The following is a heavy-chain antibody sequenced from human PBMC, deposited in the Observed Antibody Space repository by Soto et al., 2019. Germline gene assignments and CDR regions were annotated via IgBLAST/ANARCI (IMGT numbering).Heavy chain of an antibody. CDR3: ATGVIWIGYFTVDS. CDR1: GGSFGNSA. V-gene: IGHV1-69*01. J-gene: IGHJ4*02. D-gene: IGHD3-3*01. CDR2: FIPVYRTL. Sequence: QVQLVQSGAEVKKAGSSVKVSCKASGGSFGNSAINWVRQAPGQGLEWLGGFIPVYRTLNYAQKFQGRVTITADESTGTAYMTLRSLVSDDTAVYYCATGVIWIGYFTVDSWGQGTRVTVSS.